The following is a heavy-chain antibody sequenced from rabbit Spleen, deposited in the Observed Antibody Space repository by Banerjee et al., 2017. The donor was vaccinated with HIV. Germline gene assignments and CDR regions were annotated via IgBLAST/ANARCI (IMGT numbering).Heavy chain of an antibody. J-gene: IGHJ4*01. V-gene: IGHV1S40*01. CDR3: ARDLVAVIGWNFNL. D-gene: IGHD1-1*01. Sequence: QQLVESGGGLVKPGASLTLTCKASGFSFSSGYYMSWVRQAPGKGLEWIGCIGAGSGTTYYASWVNGRFTISKTSSTTVTLQMTSLTAADTATYFCARDLVAVIGWNFNLWGPGTLVTVS. CDR1: GFSFSSGYY. CDR2: IGAGSGTT.